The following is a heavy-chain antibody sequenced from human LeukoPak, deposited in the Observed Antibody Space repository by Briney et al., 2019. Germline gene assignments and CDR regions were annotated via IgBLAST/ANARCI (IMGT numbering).Heavy chain of an antibody. J-gene: IGHJ4*02. CDR2: IYHSGST. Sequence: SGTLSLTCAVSGGSISSSNWWSWVRQPPGKGLEWIGEIYHSGSTYYNPSLKSRVTISVDTSKNQFSLKLISVTAADTAVYYCAIQVVGATHMVFDYWGQGTLVTVSS. V-gene: IGHV4-4*02. D-gene: IGHD1-26*01. CDR3: AIQVVGATHMVFDY. CDR1: GGSISSSNW.